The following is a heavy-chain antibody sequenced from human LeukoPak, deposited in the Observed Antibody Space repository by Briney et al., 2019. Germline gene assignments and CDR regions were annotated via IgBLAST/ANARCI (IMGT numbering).Heavy chain of an antibody. CDR3: AVRGQSSSGVFDY. CDR2: INHSGST. Sequence: SETLSLTCAVYGGSFSGYYWSWIRQPPGKGLEWIGEINHSGSTNYNPSLKSRVTISVDTSKNQFSLKLSSVTAADTAVYYCAVRGQSSSGVFDYWGQGTLVTVSS. J-gene: IGHJ4*02. V-gene: IGHV4-34*01. CDR1: GGSFSGYY. D-gene: IGHD6-6*01.